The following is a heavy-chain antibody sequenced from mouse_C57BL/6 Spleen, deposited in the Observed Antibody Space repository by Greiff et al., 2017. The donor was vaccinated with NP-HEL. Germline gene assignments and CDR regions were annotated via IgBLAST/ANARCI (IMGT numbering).Heavy chain of an antibody. J-gene: IGHJ2*01. V-gene: IGHV1-82*01. D-gene: IGHD2-3*01. CDR3: AALYDGYPLDD. CDR2: IYPGDGDT. CDR1: GYAFSSSW. Sequence: QVQLQQSGPELVKPGASVKISCKASGYAFSSSWMNWVKQRPGKGLEWIGRIYPGDGDTNYNGKFKGKATLTADKSSSTAYMQLSSLTSEDSAVYFCAALYDGYPLDDWGQGTTLTVSS.